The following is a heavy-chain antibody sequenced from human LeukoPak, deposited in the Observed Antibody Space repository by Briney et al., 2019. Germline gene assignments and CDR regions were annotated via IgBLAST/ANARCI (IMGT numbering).Heavy chain of an antibody. CDR1: GGSISSSSYY. CDR2: IYYSGST. Sequence: SETLSLTCTVYGGSISSSSYYWGWLRQPPGKGLEWIGTIYYSGSTCYNPSLKSRVTISVDTSKNQFSLKLSSVTAADTAVYYCARLDSIHLITYWGQGTLVTVSS. V-gene: IGHV4-39*01. CDR3: ARLDSIHLITY. D-gene: IGHD3-16*01. J-gene: IGHJ4*02.